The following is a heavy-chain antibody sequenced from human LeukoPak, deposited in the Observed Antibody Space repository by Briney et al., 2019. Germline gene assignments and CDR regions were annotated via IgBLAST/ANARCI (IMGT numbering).Heavy chain of an antibody. CDR1: GFTLSSYG. CDR3: ARDDCTITSCYGI. D-gene: IGHD2-2*01. CDR2: ISYDGSNK. Sequence: PGGSLRLSCAASGFTLSSYGMHWVRQAPGKGLEWVAAISYDGSNKYYGDSVKGRFTISRDISKNTLYLQMNSLRPEDTAVYYCARDDCTITSCYGIWGQGTLVTVSS. V-gene: IGHV3-30*03. J-gene: IGHJ4*02.